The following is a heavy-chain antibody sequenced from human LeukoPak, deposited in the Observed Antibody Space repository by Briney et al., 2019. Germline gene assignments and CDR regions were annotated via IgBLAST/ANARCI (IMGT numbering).Heavy chain of an antibody. CDR1: GFTFSSYS. CDR3: AKVLLARAYYYGMDV. D-gene: IGHD2-15*01. CDR2: ISGSGGST. J-gene: IGHJ6*02. Sequence: GGSLRLSCAAFGFTFSSYSMNWVRQAPGKGLEWVSAISGSGGSTYYADSVKGRFTISRDNSKNTLYLQMNSLRVEDTAVYYCAKVLLARAYYYGMDVWGQGTTVTVSS. V-gene: IGHV3-23*01.